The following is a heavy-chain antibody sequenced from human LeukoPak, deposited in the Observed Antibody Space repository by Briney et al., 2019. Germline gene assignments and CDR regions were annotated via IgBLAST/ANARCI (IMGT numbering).Heavy chain of an antibody. Sequence: GGSLRLSCAASGFTFSGYEMNWVRQAPGKGLEWVSAISGSGGSTYYADSVKGRFTISRDNSKNTLYLQMNSLRAEDTAVYYCAKGGVGAFDIWGQGTMVTVSS. J-gene: IGHJ3*02. V-gene: IGHV3-23*01. CDR2: ISGSGGST. D-gene: IGHD3-10*01. CDR1: GFTFSGYE. CDR3: AKGGVGAFDI.